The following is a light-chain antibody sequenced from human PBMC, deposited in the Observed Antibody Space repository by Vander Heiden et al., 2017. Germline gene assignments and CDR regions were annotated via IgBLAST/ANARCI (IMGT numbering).Light chain of an antibody. CDR3: QQSYSSPIFT. CDR2: AAS. J-gene: IGKJ3*01. Sequence: DIQMTQSPSSLSASVGDRVTITCRASQSISSYLNWYQQKPGKAPKLLIYAASNLQSGVPSRFSGSGSGTDFTLTISSLQPEDFATYYCQQSYSSPIFTFGSGTKVDIK. CDR1: QSISSY. V-gene: IGKV1-39*01.